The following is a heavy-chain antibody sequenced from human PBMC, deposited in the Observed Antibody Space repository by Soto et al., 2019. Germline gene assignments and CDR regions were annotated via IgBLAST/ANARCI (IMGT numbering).Heavy chain of an antibody. CDR1: GFTFSDYY. V-gene: IGHV3-11*01. J-gene: IGHJ4*02. CDR3: ARIHRGYSSGPIDY. D-gene: IGHD5-18*01. Sequence: PGGSLRLSCAASGFTFSDYYMSWIRQAPGKGLEWVSYISSSGGAIYHADSVKGRFTISRDNAKNSLYLQMNSLRAEDTAVYSCARIHRGYSSGPIDYWGQGPLVTVSS. CDR2: ISSSGGAI.